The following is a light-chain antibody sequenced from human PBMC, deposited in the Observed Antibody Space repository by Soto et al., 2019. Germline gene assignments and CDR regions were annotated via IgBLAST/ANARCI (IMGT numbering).Light chain of an antibody. J-gene: IGLJ2*01. CDR2: DVS. CDR1: SSDVGGYNY. Sequence: QSALTQPPSASGSPGQSVTISCTGTSSDVGGYNYVSWYQQHPGKAPKLMIYDVSKRPSGVPDRFSGSKSGNTASLTVSGLQAEDEADYYCSSYAGSNNVVFGGGTKL. V-gene: IGLV2-8*01. CDR3: SSYAGSNNVV.